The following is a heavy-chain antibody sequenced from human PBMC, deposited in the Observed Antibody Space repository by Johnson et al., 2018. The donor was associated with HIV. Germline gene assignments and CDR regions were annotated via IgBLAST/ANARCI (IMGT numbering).Heavy chain of an antibody. CDR2: IKQDGSEK. J-gene: IGHJ3*02. Sequence: VRLVESGGGLVQPGGSLRLSCGASGFTFSNHWMTWVRQAPGKGLEWVANIKQDGSEKDYVEAVKGRFNISRDNAKHSLYLQMNSLRVEDTAVYYCAREEGDALDIWGQVTMVTVSS. CDR3: AREEGDALDI. CDR1: GFTFSNHW. V-gene: IGHV3-7*01.